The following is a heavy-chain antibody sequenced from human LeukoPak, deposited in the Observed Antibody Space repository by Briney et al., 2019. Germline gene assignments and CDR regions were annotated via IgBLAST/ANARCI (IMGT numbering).Heavy chain of an antibody. J-gene: IGHJ4*02. V-gene: IGHV4-39*01. Sequence: KPSDTLSLTCTLSGGSISSSSYYWGWIRQPPGKGLEWIGNIYYSGSTYYNPSLKSRVTRSVDTSKNQSSLKLSSVTAADTAVYYCARHASYSSSWTDFDYWGQGTLVTVSS. CDR1: GGSISSSSYY. D-gene: IGHD6-13*01. CDR2: IYYSGST. CDR3: ARHASYSSSWTDFDY.